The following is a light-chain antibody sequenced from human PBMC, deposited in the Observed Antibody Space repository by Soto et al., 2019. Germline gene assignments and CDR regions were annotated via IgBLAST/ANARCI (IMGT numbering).Light chain of an antibody. V-gene: IGLV2-11*01. Sequence: QSALTQPRSVSGSPGQSVTISCIGTSSDVGAYNYVSWFQQHPGKAPKLIISDVSQRPSGVPDRFSGSKSGNTASLTISGLQAEDEADYYCCSNAGSYEVFGGGTKLTVL. CDR2: DVS. CDR3: CSNAGSYEV. J-gene: IGLJ2*01. CDR1: SSDVGAYNY.